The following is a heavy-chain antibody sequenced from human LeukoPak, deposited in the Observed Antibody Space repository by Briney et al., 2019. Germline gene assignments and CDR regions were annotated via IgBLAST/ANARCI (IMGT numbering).Heavy chain of an antibody. J-gene: IGHJ4*02. D-gene: IGHD4-11*01. CDR2: IIPIFGTA. V-gene: IGHV1-69*06. CDR1: GGTFSSYS. Sequence: SVKLSCKASGGTFSSYSISWVRQPPGQGLEWMGRIIPIFGTANYAQKFQGRVTITADKSTSTAYRELSSLRSEGTAVYYCARDRLVTTGGGFDYWGQGTLVTVSS. CDR3: ARDRLVTTGGGFDY.